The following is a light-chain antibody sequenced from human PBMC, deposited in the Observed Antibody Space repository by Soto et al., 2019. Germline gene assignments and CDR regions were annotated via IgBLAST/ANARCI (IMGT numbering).Light chain of an antibody. J-gene: IGKJ2*01. Sequence: EIVMTQSPATLSVSPGERATLSCRASQSVSSNLAWYQQKPGQAPRLLIYGASTRATGFPARFSGSGSGTEFTLTISSLQSEDFAVYYCQQYNNWPPYTFGQGTKLKIK. CDR2: GAS. V-gene: IGKV3-15*01. CDR1: QSVSSN. CDR3: QQYNNWPPYT.